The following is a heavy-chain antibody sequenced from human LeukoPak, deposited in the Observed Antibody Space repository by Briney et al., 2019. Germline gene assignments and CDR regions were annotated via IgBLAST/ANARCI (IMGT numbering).Heavy chain of an antibody. CDR3: ARDGRYSSSSDY. CDR1: GGTFSSYA. Sequence: ASVKVPCKASGGTFSSYAISWVRQAPGQGLEWMGRIIPILGIANYAQKFQGRVTITADKSTSTAYMELSSLRSEDTAVYYCARDGRYSSSSDYWGQGTLVTVSS. J-gene: IGHJ4*02. V-gene: IGHV1-69*04. CDR2: IIPILGIA. D-gene: IGHD6-6*01.